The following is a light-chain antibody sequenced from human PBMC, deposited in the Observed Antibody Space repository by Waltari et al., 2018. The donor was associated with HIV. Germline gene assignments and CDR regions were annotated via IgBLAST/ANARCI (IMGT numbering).Light chain of an antibody. V-gene: IGKV3-15*01. CDR2: GAS. J-gene: IGKJ2*01. Sequence: EVVMTQSPDTLSVSPGERATLSCRASQSVSSNLAWYQQKPGQAPSLLIYGASTRATGIPARFSGSGSGTEFTLTISSLQSEDFAVYSCQQYKNWPLYTFGQGTKLEIK. CDR3: QQYKNWPLYT. CDR1: QSVSSN.